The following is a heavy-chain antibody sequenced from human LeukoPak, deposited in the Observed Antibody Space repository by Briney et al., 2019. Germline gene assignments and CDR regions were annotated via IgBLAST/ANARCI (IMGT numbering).Heavy chain of an antibody. J-gene: IGHJ3*02. CDR1: GGSIGRNY. CDR3: AYSGSAWDAFDI. D-gene: IGHD1-26*01. CDR2: IYNSCST. Sequence: PSETLSLRCTVSGGSIGRNYWSWIRQPPGQGLEWIGYIYNSCSTNYNPSLKSRVSILVDKSKNQVSLKLTSVTAADTAVYYCAYSGSAWDAFDIWGQGTVVTVSS. V-gene: IGHV4-59*01.